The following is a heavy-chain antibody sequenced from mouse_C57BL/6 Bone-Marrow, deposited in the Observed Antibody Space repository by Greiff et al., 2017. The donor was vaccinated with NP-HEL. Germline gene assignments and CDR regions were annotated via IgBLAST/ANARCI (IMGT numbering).Heavy chain of an antibody. Sequence: QVQLQQSGAELVKPGASVKLSCKASGYTFTSYWMQWVKQRPGQGLEWIGEIDPSDSYTNYNQKFKGKATLTVDTSSSTAYMQLSSLTSEDSAVYYCAREGVITTVVEDYWGQGTTLTVSS. CDR1: GYTFTSYW. CDR2: IDPSDSYT. V-gene: IGHV1-50*01. CDR3: AREGVITTVVEDY. D-gene: IGHD1-1*01. J-gene: IGHJ2*01.